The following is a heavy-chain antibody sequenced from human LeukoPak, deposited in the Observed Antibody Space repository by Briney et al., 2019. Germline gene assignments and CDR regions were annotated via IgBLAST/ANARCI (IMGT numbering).Heavy chain of an antibody. D-gene: IGHD2-15*01. Sequence: SQTLSLTCAISGDSVSTNSVAWNWIRLSPSRCLGWLGRTYYKSKWYHDYAVCVKSRITINPESSKTQFSLQLNSVTPEATAVYYCARDFFGGPGYFDYWGQGTLVTVSS. J-gene: IGHJ4*02. CDR2: TYYKSKWYH. V-gene: IGHV6-1*01. CDR3: ARDFFGGPGYFDY. CDR1: GDSVSTNSVA.